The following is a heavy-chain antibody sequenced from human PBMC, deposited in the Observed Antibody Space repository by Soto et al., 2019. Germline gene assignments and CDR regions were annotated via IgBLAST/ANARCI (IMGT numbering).Heavy chain of an antibody. J-gene: IGHJ6*03. CDR3: ARWANCTTGTNNFYYYLDV. CDR1: GFTFSSYS. V-gene: IGHV3-48*01. D-gene: IGHD1-1*01. Sequence: DVQLVESGGGLVQPGGSLRLSCAASGFTFSSYSMYWVRQAPGKGPEWVSLITSSSNNIYYADSVKGRFTISRDNARNALNLQMNSLRAEDKDVHYCARWANCTTGTNNFYYYLDVWRKGTTVTDSS. CDR2: ITSSSNNI.